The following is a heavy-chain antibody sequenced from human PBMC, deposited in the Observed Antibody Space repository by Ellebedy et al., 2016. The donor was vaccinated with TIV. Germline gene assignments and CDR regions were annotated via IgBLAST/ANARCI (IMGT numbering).Heavy chain of an antibody. J-gene: IGHJ4*02. D-gene: IGHD1-26*01. V-gene: IGHV4-39*01. CDR3: ARGWEQLLFDY. CDR1: GGSISSSSYY. CDR2: IYYSGST. Sequence: MPSETLSLTCTVSGGSISSSSYYWGWNRQPPGQGLEWIGSIYYSGSTYYNPSLKSRVTISVDTSKNQFSLKLSSVTAADTAVYYCARGWEQLLFDYWGQGTLVTVSS.